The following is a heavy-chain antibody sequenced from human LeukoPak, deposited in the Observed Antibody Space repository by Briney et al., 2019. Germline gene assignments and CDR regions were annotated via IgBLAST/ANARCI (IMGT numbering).Heavy chain of an antibody. CDR1: GDSVSSNSVT. D-gene: IGHD2-2*01. CDR3: ARRLTQYDCFDP. J-gene: IGHJ5*02. V-gene: IGHV6-1*01. Sequence: SQTLSLTCAISGDSVSSNSVTWNWIRQSPSRGLEWLGRTYYRSTWYNDYAVSVRGRITVNPDTSKNQSSLHLNSVTPEDTAVYYCARRLTQYDCFDPWGQGILVTVSS. CDR2: TYYRSTWYN.